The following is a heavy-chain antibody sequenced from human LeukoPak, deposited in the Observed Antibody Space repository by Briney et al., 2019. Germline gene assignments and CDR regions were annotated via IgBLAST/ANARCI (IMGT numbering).Heavy chain of an antibody. J-gene: IGHJ6*03. V-gene: IGHV3-30*02. CDR2: IRYDGSNK. Sequence: GGSPRLSCAASGFTVSSNYMSWVRQAPGKGLEWVAFIRYDGSNKYYSDSVKGRFTISRDNSKNTLYLQMNSLRAEDTAVYYCAKDAANYYYYYMDVWGKGTTVTVSS. CDR3: AKDAANYYYYYMDV. CDR1: GFTVSSNY.